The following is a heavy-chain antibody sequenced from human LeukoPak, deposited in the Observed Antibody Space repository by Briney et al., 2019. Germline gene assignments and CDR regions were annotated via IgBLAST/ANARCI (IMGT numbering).Heavy chain of an antibody. D-gene: IGHD6-19*01. J-gene: IGHJ4*02. Sequence: GGSLRLSCAASGFTFSGNAMSWVRQAPGKGLEWVSVVSGAGGSAYYADSVKGRFTISRDNSKNTLYLQLTSLRVEDTALYYCARNRGSGWQHYFDNWGQGTVVTVAS. V-gene: IGHV3-23*01. CDR1: GFTFSGNA. CDR3: ARNRGSGWQHYFDN. CDR2: VSGAGGSA.